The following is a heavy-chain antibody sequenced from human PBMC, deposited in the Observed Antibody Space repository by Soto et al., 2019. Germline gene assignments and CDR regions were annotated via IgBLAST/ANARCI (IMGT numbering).Heavy chain of an antibody. CDR3: ARKGSGIYAFDI. CDR1: GFSLSTNGVG. D-gene: IGHD1-26*01. J-gene: IGHJ3*02. CDR2: IYWDDSK. V-gene: IGHV2-5*02. Sequence: QITLKESGPTLVKPTQTLTLTCTFSGFSLSTNGVGVGWIRQPPGKALEWLAVIYWDDSKHYSPSLKSRLTITKDTSKNQVVLTMTNMDPVDTATYYCARKGSGIYAFDIWGQGTRVTVSS.